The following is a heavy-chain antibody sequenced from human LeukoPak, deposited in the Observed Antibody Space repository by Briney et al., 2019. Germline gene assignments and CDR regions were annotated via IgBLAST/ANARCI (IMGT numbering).Heavy chain of an antibody. D-gene: IGHD2-2*01. V-gene: IGHV3-30*02. CDR1: GFTVSSAY. J-gene: IGHJ4*02. Sequence: GGSLRLSCAASGFTVSSAYMSWVRQAPGKGLEWVAFIPYEGINNYYTDSVKGRFTVSRDNSKSTLYLQMNSLRAEDTAVYYCATDRIGYQLSDYWGQGTLVTVSS. CDR2: IPYEGINN. CDR3: ATDRIGYQLSDY.